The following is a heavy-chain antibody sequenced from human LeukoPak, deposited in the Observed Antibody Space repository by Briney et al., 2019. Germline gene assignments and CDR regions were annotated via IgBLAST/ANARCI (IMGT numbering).Heavy chain of an antibody. CDR2: INPNSGGT. D-gene: IGHD1-26*01. CDR3: ARGRGVYGGSFYNWFDP. V-gene: IGHV1-2*02. CDR1: GYTFTGYY. J-gene: IGHJ5*02. Sequence: ASVKVSCKASGYTFTGYYMHWVRQAPGQGLEWMGWINPNSGGTNYAQNFQGRVTMTRDTSISTAYMELSRLTSDDTAGYYCARGRGVYGGSFYNWFDPWGPGTLVTVSS.